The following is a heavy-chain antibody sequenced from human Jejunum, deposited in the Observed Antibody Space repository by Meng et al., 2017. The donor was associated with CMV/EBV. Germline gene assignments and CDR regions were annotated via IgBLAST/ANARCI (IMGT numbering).Heavy chain of an antibody. D-gene: IGHD4-17*01. J-gene: IGHJ5*01. CDR2: ISHSGST. V-gene: IGHV4-30-4*08. CDR1: SISTCNYS. CDR3: ARSLAPTVSMYNWFDS. Sequence: SISTCNYSWSWIRQPPGKGLEWIGCISHSGSTFFHPSLESRVTLSVDTSKNQFSLKLSSVAAADTAVYYCARSLAPTVSMYNWFDSWGQGTLVTVSS.